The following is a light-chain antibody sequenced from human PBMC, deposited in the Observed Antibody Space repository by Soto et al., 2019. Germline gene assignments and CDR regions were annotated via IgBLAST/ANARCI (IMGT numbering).Light chain of an antibody. J-gene: IGLJ1*01. V-gene: IGLV2-14*01. Sequence: QSALTQPASVSGSPGQSITISCTGTSSDVGGYNYVSWYQQHPGKAPKLMIYDVSRRPSGVSNRFSGSKSGNTASLTISGLQAEDGADYYCSSYTSSSALVFGTGTKLTVL. CDR1: SSDVGGYNY. CDR3: SSYTSSSALV. CDR2: DVS.